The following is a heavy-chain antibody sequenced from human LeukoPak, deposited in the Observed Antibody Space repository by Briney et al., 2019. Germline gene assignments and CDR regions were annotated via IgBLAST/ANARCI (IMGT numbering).Heavy chain of an antibody. J-gene: IGHJ4*02. V-gene: IGHV3-53*01. CDR1: GFTVSSNS. Sequence: GGSLRLSCTVSGFTVSSNSMSWVRQAPGKGLEWVSFIYSGTIHYSDSVKGRFTISRDNSKNTLYLQMNSLRAEDTAVYYCARRAGAYSHPYDYWGQGTLVTASS. CDR2: IYSGTI. CDR3: ARRAGAYSHPYDY. D-gene: IGHD4/OR15-4a*01.